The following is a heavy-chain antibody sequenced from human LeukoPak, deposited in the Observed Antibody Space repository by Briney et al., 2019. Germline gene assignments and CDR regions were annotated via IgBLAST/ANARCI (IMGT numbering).Heavy chain of an antibody. J-gene: IGHJ5*02. D-gene: IGHD6-6*01. CDR1: GTSLSSSGYF. Sequence: SETLSLTCIVSGTSLSSSGYFWGWIRQPPGKGLQWIGSIHYGGSTFYSPSLKSRVTISQDTSKDQFSLKLTSVTAADTAVYYCAGLDSSSGWFDPWGRGILVTVSS. V-gene: IGHV4-39*01. CDR2: IHYGGST. CDR3: AGLDSSSGWFDP.